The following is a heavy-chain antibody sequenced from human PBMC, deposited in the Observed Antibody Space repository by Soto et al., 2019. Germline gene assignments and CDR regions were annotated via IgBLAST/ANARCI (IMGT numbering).Heavy chain of an antibody. CDR2: ISYDGSHK. J-gene: IGHJ4*02. CDR3: AKDFWYGANLFDY. Sequence: QVQLVESGGGVVQPGRSLRLSCATSGFTFSSSGMHWVRQAPGKGLEWVAGISYDGSHKDYADSVKGRFTISRDDSKNTLNLQMNSLRAEDTAVYFCAKDFWYGANLFDYWGQGTLVTVSS. V-gene: IGHV3-30*18. CDR1: GFTFSSSG. D-gene: IGHD6-13*01.